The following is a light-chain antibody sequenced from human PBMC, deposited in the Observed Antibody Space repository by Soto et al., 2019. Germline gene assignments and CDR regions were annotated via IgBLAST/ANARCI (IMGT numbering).Light chain of an antibody. V-gene: IGKV3D-20*02. Sequence: VLTQSPGTLSLSPGERATLSCRASQTLSSRHLAWYQQKPGQAPRLLIYGSSSRATDIPDRFSGSGSGTDFTLTISTLEPEDFAVYYCQQRSNWPPITFGQGTRLEIK. CDR1: QTLSSRH. CDR3: QQRSNWPPIT. CDR2: GSS. J-gene: IGKJ5*01.